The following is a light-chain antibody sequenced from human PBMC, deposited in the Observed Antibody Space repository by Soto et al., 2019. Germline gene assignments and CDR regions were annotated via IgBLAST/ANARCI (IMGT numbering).Light chain of an antibody. V-gene: IGKV3D-15*01. J-gene: IGKJ1*01. CDR3: QQYNNWPRT. CDR2: AES. CDR1: QTVNGD. Sequence: GLAHTSGRVSLPPEKRATLSCRGSQTVNGDSVAGYRQKPGQAPRLLIYAESTRATGIPARFSGSGSGTEFTLTISNLQSEDFAVYYCQQYNNWPRTFGQGTMVDIK.